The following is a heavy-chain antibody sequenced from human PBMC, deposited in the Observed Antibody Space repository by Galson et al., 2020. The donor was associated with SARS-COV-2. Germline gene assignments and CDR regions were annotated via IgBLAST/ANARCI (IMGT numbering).Heavy chain of an antibody. V-gene: IGHV5-51*01. D-gene: IGHD2-2*01. CDR1: GYSFTSYW. Sequence: GESLKISCKGSGYSFTSYWIGWVRQMPGKGLEWMGIIYPGDSDTRYSPSFQGQVTISADTSISTAYLQWSSLKASDTAMYYCARQGAVPAAGGWDFDLWGRGTLVAVSS. J-gene: IGHJ2*01. CDR2: IYPGDSDT. CDR3: ARQGAVPAAGGWDFDL.